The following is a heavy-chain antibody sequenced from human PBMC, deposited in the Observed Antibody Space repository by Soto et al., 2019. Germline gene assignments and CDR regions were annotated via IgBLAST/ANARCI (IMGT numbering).Heavy chain of an antibody. D-gene: IGHD4-17*01. CDR3: ARDPKRGLADYGDSRGKA. CDR1: GGSISSGDYY. CDR2: IYYSGST. J-gene: IGHJ5*02. Sequence: SETLSLTCTVSGGSISSGDYYWSWIRQPPGKGLEWIGYIYYSGSTYYNPSLKSRVTISVDTSKNQFSLKLSSVTAADTAVYYCARDPKRGLADYGDSRGKAWGQGTLVTVSS. V-gene: IGHV4-30-4*01.